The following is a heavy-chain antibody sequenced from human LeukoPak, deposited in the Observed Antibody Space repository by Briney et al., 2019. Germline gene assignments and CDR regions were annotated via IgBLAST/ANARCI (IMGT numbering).Heavy chain of an antibody. CDR2: IYSGGST. J-gene: IGHJ4*02. V-gene: IGHV3-53*01. Sequence: GGALRLSCAASRFSVSNNYMAWVRQAPGEGLEWVSFIYSGGSTYYADSVKGRFTISRENYKSTLYLQMNGLRVEDTGIYYCAKEIRPNDYWGQGTLVTVSS. D-gene: IGHD6-6*01. CDR3: AKEIRPNDY. CDR1: RFSVSNNY.